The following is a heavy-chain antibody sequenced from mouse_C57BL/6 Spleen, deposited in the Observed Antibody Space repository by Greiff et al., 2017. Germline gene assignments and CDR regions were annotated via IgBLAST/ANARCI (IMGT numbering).Heavy chain of an antibody. CDR1: GYTFTSYW. J-gene: IGHJ4*01. CDR2: IDPSDSYT. D-gene: IGHD1-2*01. CDR3: ARPGRRAMDY. Sequence: QVQLQQSGAELVKPGASVKLSCKASGYTFTSYWMQWVKQRPGQGLEWIGEIDPSDSYTNYNQKFKGKATLTVDTSSSTAYMQLSSLTSADSAVYYCARPGRRAMDYWGQGTSVTVSS. V-gene: IGHV1-50*01.